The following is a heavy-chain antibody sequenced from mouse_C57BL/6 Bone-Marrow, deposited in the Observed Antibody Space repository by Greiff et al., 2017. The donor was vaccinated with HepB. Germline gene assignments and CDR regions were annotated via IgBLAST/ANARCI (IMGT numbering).Heavy chain of an antibody. CDR3: ARGWLRRRTWFAY. CDR1: GYTFTSYW. Sequence: VQLQQPGAELVKPGASVKMSCKASGYTFTSYWITWVKQRPGQGLEWIGDIYPGSGSTNYNEKFKSKTTLTVDTSSSTAYMQLSSLTSEDSAFYYCARGWLRRRTWFAYWGQGTLVTVSA. CDR2: IYPGSGST. V-gene: IGHV1-55*01. J-gene: IGHJ3*01. D-gene: IGHD2-2*01.